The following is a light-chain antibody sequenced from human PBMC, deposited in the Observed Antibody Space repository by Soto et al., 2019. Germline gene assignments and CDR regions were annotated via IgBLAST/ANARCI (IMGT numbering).Light chain of an antibody. CDR2: GAS. Sequence: EIVMTQSPATLSVSPGERATLSCRASQSISSTLAWYQQKPGQPPRILMYGASVRAAGIPARFSGSGSGTKFTLIISCLQSEDFAVYYCQQYNKWPRTFGQGTKVDIK. V-gene: IGKV3-15*01. J-gene: IGKJ1*01. CDR1: QSISST. CDR3: QQYNKWPRT.